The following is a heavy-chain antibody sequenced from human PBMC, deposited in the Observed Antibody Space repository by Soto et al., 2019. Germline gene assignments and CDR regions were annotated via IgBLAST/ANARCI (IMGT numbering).Heavy chain of an antibody. Sequence: GGSLRLSCVGSGFIFSNNGMHWVRQTPGKGLEWVAFMSYDGSDTFYADSVKGRFTISRDNAKNSLYLQMNSLRAEDTAVYYCARDRLPWYYDSSGYHDAFDIWGQGTMVTVSS. J-gene: IGHJ3*02. CDR1: GFIFSNNG. V-gene: IGHV3-33*08. CDR2: MSYDGSDT. D-gene: IGHD3-22*01. CDR3: ARDRLPWYYDSSGYHDAFDI.